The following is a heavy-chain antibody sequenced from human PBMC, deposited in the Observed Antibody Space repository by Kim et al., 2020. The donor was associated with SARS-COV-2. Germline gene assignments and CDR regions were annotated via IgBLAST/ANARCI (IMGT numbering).Heavy chain of an antibody. CDR3: ARERITMVRGVIQVGWFDP. Sequence: GRFTISRDNSKNTLYRQMNSLRAEDTAVYYCARERITMVRGVIQVGWFDPWGQGTLVTVSS. J-gene: IGHJ5*02. D-gene: IGHD3-10*01. V-gene: IGHV3-53*01.